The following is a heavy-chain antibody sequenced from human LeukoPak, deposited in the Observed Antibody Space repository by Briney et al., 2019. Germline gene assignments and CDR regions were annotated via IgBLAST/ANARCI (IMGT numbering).Heavy chain of an antibody. CDR3: ARVWQDYSGADY. CDR2: ISTTGTTI. D-gene: IGHD2-21*01. CDR1: GFTFSSSA. J-gene: IGHJ4*02. Sequence: GGSLRLSCAASGFTFSSSAMSWVRQAPGKGLEWISYISTTGTTIHYADSVKGRFAISRDNAKSSLYLQMNSLRDEDTAVYYCARVWQDYSGADYWGQGTLVTVSS. V-gene: IGHV3-48*02.